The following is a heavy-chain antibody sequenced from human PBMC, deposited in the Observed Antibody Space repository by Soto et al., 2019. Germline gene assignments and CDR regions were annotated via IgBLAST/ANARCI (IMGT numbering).Heavy chain of an antibody. Sequence: EVQLVETGGGLIQPGGSLRLSCAASGLTVSSNYMNWVRQATGKGLEWVSVLYSGGSTHYAGSVKGRFIISRDNSKNTLYLQMNSLRVEDTAVYYCARDRPGDEGDGFDIWGHGTMVTVSS. CDR3: ARDRPGDEGDGFDI. V-gene: IGHV3-53*02. D-gene: IGHD3-10*01. CDR2: LYSGGST. CDR1: GLTVSSNY. J-gene: IGHJ3*02.